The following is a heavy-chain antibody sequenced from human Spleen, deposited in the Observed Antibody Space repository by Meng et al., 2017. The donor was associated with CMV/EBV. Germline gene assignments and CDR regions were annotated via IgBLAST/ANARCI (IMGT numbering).Heavy chain of an antibody. Sequence: GESLKISCAASGFTFSSYAMSWVRQAPGKGLEWVSVIYSGGSSTYYADSVKGRFTISRDNSKNTLYLQMNSLRAEDTAVYYCARDGVGYSFDYWGQGTLVTVSS. CDR3: ARDGVGYSFDY. D-gene: IGHD2-8*02. J-gene: IGHJ4*02. CDR1: GFTFSSYA. V-gene: IGHV3-23*03. CDR2: IYSGGSST.